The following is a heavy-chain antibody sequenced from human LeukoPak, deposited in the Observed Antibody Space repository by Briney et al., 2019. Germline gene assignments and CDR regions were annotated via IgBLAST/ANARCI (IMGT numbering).Heavy chain of an antibody. Sequence: GGSLRLSCAASGFTFSSYGMHWVRQAPGKGLEWVAFIRYDGTNKYYADSVKGRFTISRDNSKNTLYLQMNSLRAEDTAVYYCAKDVITMIGITYFDYWGQGTLVTVSS. CDR1: GFTFSSYG. J-gene: IGHJ4*02. CDR3: AKDVITMIGITYFDY. CDR2: IRYDGTNK. V-gene: IGHV3-30*02. D-gene: IGHD3-22*01.